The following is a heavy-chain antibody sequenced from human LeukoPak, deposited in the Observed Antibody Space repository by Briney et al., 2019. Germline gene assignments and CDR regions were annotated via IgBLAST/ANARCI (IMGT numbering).Heavy chain of an antibody. Sequence: SETLSLTCTVSGYSISSGYYRGWIRQPPGKGLEWIGSIYHSGGTYYNPSLKSRVTISVDTSKNQFSLKLSSVTAADTAVYYRARVLIVVVTSNWFDPWGQGTLVTVSS. CDR2: IYHSGGT. CDR3: ARVLIVVVTSNWFDP. J-gene: IGHJ5*02. D-gene: IGHD3-22*01. V-gene: IGHV4-38-2*02. CDR1: GYSISSGYY.